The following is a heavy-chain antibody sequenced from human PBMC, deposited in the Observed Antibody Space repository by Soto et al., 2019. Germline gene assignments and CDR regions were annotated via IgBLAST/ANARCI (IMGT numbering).Heavy chain of an antibody. CDR3: ARGVEDTIFGWVHNIWFDP. CDR2: ISYDGSNK. V-gene: IGHV3-30-3*01. Sequence: QVQLVESGGGVVQPGRSLRLSCAASGFTFSSYAMHWVRQAPGKGLEWVAVISYDGSNKYYADSVKGRFTISRDNSKNTLYLQMNSLRAEDTAVYYCARGVEDTIFGWVHNIWFDPWGQGTLVTVSS. CDR1: GFTFSSYA. J-gene: IGHJ5*02. D-gene: IGHD3-3*01.